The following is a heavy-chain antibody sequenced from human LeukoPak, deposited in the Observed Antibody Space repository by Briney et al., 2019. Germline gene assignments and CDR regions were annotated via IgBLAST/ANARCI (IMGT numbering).Heavy chain of an antibody. J-gene: IGHJ5*02. CDR2: IHYSGSP. CDR3: ARTTEDCSSTSCYQYWFDP. D-gene: IGHD2-2*01. V-gene: IGHV4-59*01. CDR1: GGSISNYY. Sequence: NASETLSLTCTVSGGSISNYYWSWIRQPPGKGLEWIGYIHYSGSPNYNPSLKNRVSISVDTSKNQFSLKLNSVTAADTAVYYCARTTEDCSSTSCYQYWFDPWGQGTLVTVSS.